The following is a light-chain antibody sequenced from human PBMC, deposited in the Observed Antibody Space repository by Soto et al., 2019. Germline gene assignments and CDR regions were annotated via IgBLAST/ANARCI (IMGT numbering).Light chain of an antibody. V-gene: IGKV3D-15*01. J-gene: IGKJ2*01. CDR1: QSISSN. CDR3: QQYNNWPPGST. Sequence: EIVMTQSPATLSVSPGERATLSCRASQSISSNLAWYQQNPGQAPRLLIYGASTRATGIPARFSGSGSGTEFTLTISSLQSEDFAVYYCQQYNNWPPGSTFGQGTKLEIK. CDR2: GAS.